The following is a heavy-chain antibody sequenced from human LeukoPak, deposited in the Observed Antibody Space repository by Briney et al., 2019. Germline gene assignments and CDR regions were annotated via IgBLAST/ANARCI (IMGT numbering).Heavy chain of an antibody. CDR2: INPNSGGT. D-gene: IGHD6-13*01. CDR3: ARVKIIAADDIYGMDV. Sequence: ASVKVSCKASGYTFTGYYMHWVRQAPGQGLEWMGWINPNSGGTNYAQKFQGWVTMTRDTSISTAYMELSRLRSDDTAVYYCARVKIIAADDIYGMDVWGQGTTVTVSS. J-gene: IGHJ6*02. V-gene: IGHV1-2*04. CDR1: GYTFTGYY.